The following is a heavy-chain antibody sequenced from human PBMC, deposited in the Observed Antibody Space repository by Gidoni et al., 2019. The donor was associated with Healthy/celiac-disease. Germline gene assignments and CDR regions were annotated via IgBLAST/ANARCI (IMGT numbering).Heavy chain of an antibody. CDR1: GGSFSGYY. J-gene: IGHJ4*02. D-gene: IGHD3-10*01. CDR2: INHSGST. V-gene: IGHV4-34*01. CDR3: ARGDSSGGSVDY. Sequence: QVQLQQWGAGLLKPSETLSLTCPVYGGSFSGYYWSWIRQPPGKGLEWIGEINHSGSTNYNPSLKSRVTISVDTSKNQFSLKLSSVTAADTAVYYCARGDSSGGSVDYWGQGTLVTVSS.